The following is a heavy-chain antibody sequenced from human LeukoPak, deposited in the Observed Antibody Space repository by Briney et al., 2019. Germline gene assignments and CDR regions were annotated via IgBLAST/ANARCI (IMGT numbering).Heavy chain of an antibody. CDR3: ARARMVRGSTDAFDI. CDR2: INPSGGST. V-gene: IGHV1-46*01. CDR1: GYTFTSYG. Sequence: ASVKVSCKASGYTFTSYGISWVRQAPGQGLEWMGIINPSGGSTSYAQKFQGRVTMTRDMSTSTVYMELSSLRSEDTAVYYCARARMVRGSTDAFDIWGQGTMVTVSS. J-gene: IGHJ3*02. D-gene: IGHD3-10*01.